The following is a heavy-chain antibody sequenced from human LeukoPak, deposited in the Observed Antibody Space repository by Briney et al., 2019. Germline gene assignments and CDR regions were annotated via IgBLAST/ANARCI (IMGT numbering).Heavy chain of an antibody. V-gene: IGHV3-21*01. CDR2: ISSRSTYI. D-gene: IGHD6-19*01. CDR1: RFTFIGYT. Sequence: PGGSLRLSCAASRFTFIGYTMNWIRQAPGKGLEWVSSISSRSTYIYYADSVKGRFTISRDNAKNSLYLQMNSLRAEDTAVYYCAREESVSSGWYDYWGQGTLVTVSS. CDR3: AREESVSSGWYDY. J-gene: IGHJ4*02.